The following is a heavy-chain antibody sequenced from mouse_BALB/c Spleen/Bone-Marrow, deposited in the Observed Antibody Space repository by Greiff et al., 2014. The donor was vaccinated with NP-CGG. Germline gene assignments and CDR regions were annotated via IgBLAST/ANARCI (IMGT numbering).Heavy chain of an antibody. CDR2: ISSGGSYT. J-gene: IGHJ4*01. CDR1: GFTFSSYA. V-gene: IGHV5-6-4*01. Sequence: VQLKDSGGGLAKPGGSLKLSCAASGFTFSSYAMSWVRQTPEKRLEWVATISSGGSYTYYPDSVKGRFTISRDNAKNTLYLQMSSLKSEDTAMYYCTKIYYGYDGGYYYAMDYWGQGTSVTVSS. D-gene: IGHD2-2*01. CDR3: TKIYYGYDGGYYYAMDY.